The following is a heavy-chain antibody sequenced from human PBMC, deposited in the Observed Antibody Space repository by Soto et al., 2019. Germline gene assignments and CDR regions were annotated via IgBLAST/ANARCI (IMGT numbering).Heavy chain of an antibody. J-gene: IGHJ6*02. CDR3: ARAVVPAAMHYYYYGMDV. V-gene: IGHV5-10-1*01. D-gene: IGHD2-2*01. CDR2: IDPSDSYT. Sequence: GESLKISCKGSGYSFTSYWISWVRQMPGKGLEWTGRIDPSDSYTNYSPSFQGHVTISADKSISTAYLQWSSLKASDTAMYYCARAVVPAAMHYYYYGMDVWGQGTTVTVSS. CDR1: GYSFTSYW.